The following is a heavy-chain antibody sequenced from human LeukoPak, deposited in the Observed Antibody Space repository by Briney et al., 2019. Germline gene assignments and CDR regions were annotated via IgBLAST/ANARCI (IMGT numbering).Heavy chain of an antibody. J-gene: IGHJ6*03. D-gene: IGHD3-22*01. CDR2: IYSGGST. Sequence: GGSLRLSCAASGFTVSSNYMSWVRQAPGKGLEWVSVIYSGGSTYCADSVKGRFTIFRDNSKNTLSLQVNSLIAEDTAVYYCARISCGYYLRTKLNHYYYYMDVWGKGTTVTVSS. CDR3: ARISCGYYLRTKLNHYYYYMDV. V-gene: IGHV3-53*05. CDR1: GFTVSSNY.